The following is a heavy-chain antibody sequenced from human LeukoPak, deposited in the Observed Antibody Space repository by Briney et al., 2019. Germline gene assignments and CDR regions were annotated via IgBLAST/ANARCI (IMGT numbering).Heavy chain of an antibody. CDR2: ISAYNGNA. CDR1: GYTFTSYG. CDR3: ARATYYYDSSGYYHPGYFDY. D-gene: IGHD3-22*01. J-gene: IGHJ4*02. Sequence: GASAKVSCKASGYTFTSYGISWVRQAPGQGLEWMGWISAYNGNANYAQKLQGRVTMTTDTSTSTAYMELRSLRSDDTAVYYCARATYYYDSSGYYHPGYFDYWGQGTLVTVSS. V-gene: IGHV1-18*01.